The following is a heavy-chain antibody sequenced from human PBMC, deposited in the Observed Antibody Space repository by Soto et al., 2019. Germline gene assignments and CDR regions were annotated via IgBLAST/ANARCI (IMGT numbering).Heavy chain of an antibody. CDR1: GYSFTSYA. Sequence: DSVKVSCKASGYSFTSYAISWVRQAPGQGLEWMGWISASNGNTDYAQKLQGRVTMTTDTSTSTTYMELRSLRSDDTAVYYCARAMGWSGYYLLRWFDPWGQGTLVTVSS. J-gene: IGHJ5*02. CDR3: ARAMGWSGYYLLRWFDP. V-gene: IGHV1-18*01. CDR2: ISASNGNT. D-gene: IGHD3-3*01.